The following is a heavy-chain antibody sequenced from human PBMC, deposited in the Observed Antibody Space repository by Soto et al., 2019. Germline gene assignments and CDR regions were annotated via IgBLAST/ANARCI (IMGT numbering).Heavy chain of an antibody. V-gene: IGHV1-46*01. CDR3: ARDTGCSGGSCYSPLKTTVGRYGMDV. CDR2: INPSGGST. J-gene: IGHJ6*02. Sequence: ASVKVSCKASGYTFTSYYMHWVRQAPGQGLEWMGIINPSGGSTSYAQKFQGRVTMTRDTSTSTVYMELSSLRSDDTAVYYCARDTGCSGGSCYSPLKTTVGRYGMDVWGQGTTVTVSS. CDR1: GYTFTSYY. D-gene: IGHD2-15*01.